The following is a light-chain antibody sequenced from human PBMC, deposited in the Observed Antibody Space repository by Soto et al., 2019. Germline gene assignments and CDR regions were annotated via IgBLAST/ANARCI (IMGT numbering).Light chain of an antibody. CDR2: GAS. V-gene: IGKV3-11*01. CDR1: QSVSSN. J-gene: IGKJ5*01. Sequence: EIVLTQSPATLSLSPGERATLSCRATQSVSSNLAWYQQKPGQAPRLVIYGASNRATGIPARFSGSGSGTDFTLTISSLEPEDFAVYYCQQRSNWPITFGQGTRLEIK. CDR3: QQRSNWPIT.